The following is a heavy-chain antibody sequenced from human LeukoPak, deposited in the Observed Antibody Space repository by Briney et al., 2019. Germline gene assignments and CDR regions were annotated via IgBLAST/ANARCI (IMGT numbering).Heavy chain of an antibody. J-gene: IGHJ4*02. CDR2: ISAYNGNT. V-gene: IGHV1-18*01. Sequence: ASVKVSCKASGGTFSSYAISWVRQAPGQGLEWMGWISAYNGNTNYAQKLQGRVTMTTDTSTSTAYMELRSLRSDDTAVYYCARYSSGWYLVDYWGQGTLVTVSS. CDR1: GGTFSSYA. CDR3: ARYSSGWYLVDY. D-gene: IGHD6-19*01.